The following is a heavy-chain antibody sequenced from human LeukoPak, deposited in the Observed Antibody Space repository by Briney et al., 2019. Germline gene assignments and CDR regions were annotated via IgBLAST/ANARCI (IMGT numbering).Heavy chain of an antibody. D-gene: IGHD6-19*01. CDR2: ISSSSSYI. Sequence: GGSLRLSCAASGFTFSSYSMNWVRQAPGKGLEWVSSISSSSSYIYYADSVKGRFTISRDNAKNPLYLQMNSLRAEDTAVYYCARDLRSGWYGEDHDYWGQGTLVTVSS. CDR3: ARDLRSGWYGEDHDY. CDR1: GFTFSSYS. J-gene: IGHJ4*02. V-gene: IGHV3-21*01.